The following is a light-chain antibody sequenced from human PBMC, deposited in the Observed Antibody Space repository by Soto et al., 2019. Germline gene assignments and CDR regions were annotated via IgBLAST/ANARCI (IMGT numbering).Light chain of an antibody. J-gene: IGKJ2*01. Sequence: EILMTQSPATLSVSPGERATLSCRASQSVSNNLAWYQQKPGQAPRLLIYGASTRSTGIPARFSGSGSGTEYTPTISSMQSEDVVVYYYQQYNNWHPYTFGQGTKLEIK. CDR2: GAS. CDR3: QQYNNWHPYT. CDR1: QSVSNN. V-gene: IGKV3-15*01.